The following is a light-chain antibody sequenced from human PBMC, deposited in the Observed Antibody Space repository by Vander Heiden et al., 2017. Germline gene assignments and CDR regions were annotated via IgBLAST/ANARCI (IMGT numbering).Light chain of an antibody. CDR3: QQYYSTLWT. V-gene: IGKV4-1*01. CDR2: WAS. J-gene: IGKJ1*01. Sequence: DIVMTQSPHSLAGSLGERATINCKSSQSVLYSSNNKNYLAWYQQKPGQPPKLLIYWASTRESGVPDRFSGSGSGTDFTLTISSLQAEDVAVYYCQQYYSTLWTFGQGTKVEIK. CDR1: QSVLYSSNNKNY.